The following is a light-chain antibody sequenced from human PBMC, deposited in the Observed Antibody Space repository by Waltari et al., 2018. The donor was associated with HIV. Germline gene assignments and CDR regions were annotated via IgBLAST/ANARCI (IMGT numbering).Light chain of an antibody. Sequence: EVVLTQSPSTLSLYQGESATHSCRASQNIGNYLAWYQQKPGQAPMLLIYDASTRAAGIPARFSGSVSETDFTLTIGSLEPEDVSVYYCQQRVNWPPVTFGQGTRLEI. CDR1: QNIGNY. V-gene: IGKV3-11*01. CDR2: DAS. CDR3: QQRVNWPPVT. J-gene: IGKJ5*01.